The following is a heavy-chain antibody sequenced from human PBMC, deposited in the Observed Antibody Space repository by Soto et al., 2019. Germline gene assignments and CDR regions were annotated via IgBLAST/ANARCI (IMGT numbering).Heavy chain of an antibody. J-gene: IGHJ4*02. CDR1: GGSISSYY. V-gene: IGHV4-4*07. Sequence: PLETLSLTCTVSGGSISSYYWSWIRQPAGKGLEWIGRIYTSGSTNYNPSLKSRVTMSVDTSKNQFSLKLSSVTAADTAVYYCARGTWMAARTLYYFDYWGQGTLVTVSS. CDR3: ARGTWMAARTLYYFDY. D-gene: IGHD6-6*01. CDR2: IYTSGST.